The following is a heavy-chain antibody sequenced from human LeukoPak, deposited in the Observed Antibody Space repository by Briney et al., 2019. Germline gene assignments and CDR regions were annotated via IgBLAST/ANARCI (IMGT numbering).Heavy chain of an antibody. CDR2: ISSSGSYI. CDR1: AFTFSSYS. D-gene: IGHD3-10*01. J-gene: IGHJ4*02. CDR3: AKDRGWLQYYFDY. V-gene: IGHV3-21*01. Sequence: GGSLRLSCAASAFTFSSYSMNWVRQAPGKGLEWVSSISSSGSYIYYADSVKGRFTISRDNSKNTLYLQMNSLRAEDTAVYYCAKDRGWLQYYFDYWGQGTLVTVSS.